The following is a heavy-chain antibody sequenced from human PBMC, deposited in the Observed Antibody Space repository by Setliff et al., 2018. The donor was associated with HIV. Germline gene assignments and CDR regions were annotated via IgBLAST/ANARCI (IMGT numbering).Heavy chain of an antibody. D-gene: IGHD5-18*01. CDR3: ARDFRIQLWLRSPFDY. V-gene: IGHV3-21*01. CDR2: ISSSSDYI. Sequence: PGGSLRLSCAVSGFTFSSYSMNWVRQAPGKGLEWVSSISSSSDYIYYADSVEGRFIISRDNAKSSLYLQMNSLRAEDTAVYYCARDFRIQLWLRSPFDYWGQGTLVTVSS. J-gene: IGHJ4*02. CDR1: GFTFSSYS.